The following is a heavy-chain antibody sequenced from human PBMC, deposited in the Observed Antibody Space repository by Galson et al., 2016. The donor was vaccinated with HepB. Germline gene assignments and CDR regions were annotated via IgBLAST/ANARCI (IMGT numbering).Heavy chain of an antibody. D-gene: IGHD5-18*01. CDR1: GDSVSSNSAA. V-gene: IGHV6-1*01. J-gene: IGHJ4*02. Sequence: CAISGDSVSSNSAAWNWIRQSPSRGLVWLGRTYYRSNWINEYAVSVKGRITIKSDTSKNQFSLQLNSVTPEDTAVYYCARGAYSSQRFDFWGQGTLVTVSS. CDR2: TYYRSNWIN. CDR3: ARGAYSSQRFDF.